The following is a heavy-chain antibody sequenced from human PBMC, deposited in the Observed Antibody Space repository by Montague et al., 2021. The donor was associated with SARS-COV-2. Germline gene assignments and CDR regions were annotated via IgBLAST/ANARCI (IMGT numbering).Heavy chain of an antibody. D-gene: IGHD3-16*01. CDR2: IYNSGST. V-gene: IGHV4-59*01. J-gene: IGHJ4*02. CDR3: ASACGDYVPLFEN. CDR1: GGSITNYY. Sequence: SETLSLTCSVSGGSITNYYWSWIRQPQGKGLEWIGDIYNSGSTHYNPSLKSRVTVSIDTSKDQFSLSLKSVTAAVTAIYYCASACGDYVPLFENWGQGTLVTVSS.